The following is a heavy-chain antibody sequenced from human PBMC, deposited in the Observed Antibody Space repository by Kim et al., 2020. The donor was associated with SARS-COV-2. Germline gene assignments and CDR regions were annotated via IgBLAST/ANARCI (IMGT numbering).Heavy chain of an antibody. V-gene: IGHV3-48*04. CDR3: ARDPAVGVWYYDSSGYPVGYFDY. Sequence: GGSLRLSCAASGFTFSSYSMNWVRQAPGKGLEWVSYISSSSSTIYYADSVKGRFTISRDNAKNSLYLQMNSLRAEDTAVYYCARDPAVGVWYYDSSGYPVGYFDYWGQGTLVTVSS. CDR1: GFTFSSYS. D-gene: IGHD3-22*01. J-gene: IGHJ4*02. CDR2: ISSSSSTI.